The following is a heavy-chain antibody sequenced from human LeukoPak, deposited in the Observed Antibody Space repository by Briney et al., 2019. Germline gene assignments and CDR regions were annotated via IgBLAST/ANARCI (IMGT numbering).Heavy chain of an antibody. D-gene: IGHD2-21*02. CDR2: TVGGGSPNT. CDR1: GFTFSSYA. CDR3: ARAVRVTATFLDNWFDP. J-gene: IGHJ5*02. V-gene: IGHV3-23*01. Sequence: GGSLRLSCAASGFTFSSYAMSWVRQAPGKGLEWVSATVGGGSPNTYHADSVKGRFTISRDNSKNTLFLQMNSLRAEDTAVYYCARAVRVTATFLDNWFDPWGQGTLVTVSS.